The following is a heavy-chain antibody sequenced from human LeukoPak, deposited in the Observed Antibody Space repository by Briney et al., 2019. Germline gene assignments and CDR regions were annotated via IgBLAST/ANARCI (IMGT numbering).Heavy chain of an antibody. CDR2: ISYDGSNK. CDR3: AKSDLGHRSRQVGHFDY. D-gene: IGHD2-15*01. J-gene: IGHJ4*02. Sequence: GGSLRLSCAASGFTFSTYGTHWVRQAPGKGLEWVAVISYDGSNKYYTDSVKGRFTISRDNSKNTLYLQMNSLRTEGTAVYYCAKSDLGHRSRQVGHFDYWGQGTLVTVSS. CDR1: GFTFSTYG. V-gene: IGHV3-30*18.